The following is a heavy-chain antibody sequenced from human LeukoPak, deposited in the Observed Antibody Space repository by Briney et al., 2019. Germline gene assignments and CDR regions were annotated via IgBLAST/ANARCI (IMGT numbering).Heavy chain of an antibody. CDR1: GYTFTNYA. V-gene: IGHV7-4-1*02. CDR2: INTDTGNP. Sequence: ASVKVSRKASGYTFTNYAMNWVRQAPGQGLEWMGWINTDTGNPTYAQGFTRRLVFSLDTSASTAYLQISSLKAEDTAVYYCARTLFGDQYQLLHNWFDPWGQGTLVTVSS. CDR3: ARTLFGDQYQLLHNWFDP. J-gene: IGHJ5*02. D-gene: IGHD2-2*01.